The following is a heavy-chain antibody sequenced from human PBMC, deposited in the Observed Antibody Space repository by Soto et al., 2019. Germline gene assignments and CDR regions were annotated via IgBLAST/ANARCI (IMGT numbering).Heavy chain of an antibody. CDR2: ISYDGSNK. J-gene: IGHJ4*02. Sequence: QVQLVESGGGVVQPGRSLRLSCAASGFTFSSYAMHWVRQAPGKGLEWVAVISYDGSNKYYADSVKGRFTISRDNSNNTLYLQMNSLRAEDTAVYYCARDQTSDYWGQGTLVTVSS. CDR1: GFTFSSYA. CDR3: ARDQTSDY. V-gene: IGHV3-30-3*01.